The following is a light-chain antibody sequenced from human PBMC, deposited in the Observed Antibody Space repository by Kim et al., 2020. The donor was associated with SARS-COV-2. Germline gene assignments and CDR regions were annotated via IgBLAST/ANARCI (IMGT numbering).Light chain of an antibody. CDR1: QSVGSSY. V-gene: IGKV3-20*01. CDR2: GAS. J-gene: IGKJ1*01. Sequence: EIVLTQSPCTLSLSPGERATLSCRASQSVGSSYLAWYQQMVGQPPRLLIYGASSRATGIPDRFSGSGSGTDFTLTISRLEPEDFAVYYCQQFGTSPWTFGQGTKVDIK. CDR3: QQFGTSPWT.